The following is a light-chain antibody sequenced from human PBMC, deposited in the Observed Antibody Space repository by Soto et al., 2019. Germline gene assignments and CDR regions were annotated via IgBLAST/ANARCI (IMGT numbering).Light chain of an antibody. CDR2: EAS. CDR1: STDFVSYNR. J-gene: IGLJ1*01. CDR3: SLYTSENTYV. Sequence: QSVLTQPASVSGSRGHSVTISCTGTSTDFVSYNRVSWYQQPPGTAPKLIIYEASNRPSGVPDRFSGSKSGNTASLTISGLQAADEADYYCSLYTSENTYVFGTGTKVTVL. V-gene: IGLV2-18*01.